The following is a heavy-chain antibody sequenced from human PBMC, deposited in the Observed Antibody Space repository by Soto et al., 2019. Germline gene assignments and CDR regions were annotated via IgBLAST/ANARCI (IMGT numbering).Heavy chain of an antibody. CDR3: AKDRQGYSSTSPSALRYYYYGMDV. V-gene: IGHV3-30*18. CDR2: ISYDGSNK. J-gene: IGHJ6*02. CDR1: GFTFSSYG. Sequence: GGSLRLSCAASGFTFSSYGMHWVRQSPGKGLEWVAVISYDGSNKYYADSVKGRFTISRDNSKNTLYLQMNSLRAEDTAVYYCAKDRQGYSSTSPSALRYYYYGMDVWGQGTTVTVSS. D-gene: IGHD6-13*01.